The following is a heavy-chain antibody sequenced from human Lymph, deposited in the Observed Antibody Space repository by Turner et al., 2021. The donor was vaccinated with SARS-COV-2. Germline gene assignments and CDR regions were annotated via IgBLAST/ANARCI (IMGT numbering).Heavy chain of an antibody. V-gene: IGHV3-21*01. CDR1: GLPFSSYS. CDR2: ITFTSIYI. J-gene: IGHJ4*02. D-gene: IGHD2-21*02. CDR3: ARGPPDFPYYFDY. Sequence: EVPLVESGGGLVKPAGSLRLSCAASGLPFSSYSMNWVRQAHGKWLEWVSSITFTSIYIYYADSVKGRFTITRYNAKNSLYLQINSLRAEDTAVYYCARGPPDFPYYFDYWGQGTLVTVSS.